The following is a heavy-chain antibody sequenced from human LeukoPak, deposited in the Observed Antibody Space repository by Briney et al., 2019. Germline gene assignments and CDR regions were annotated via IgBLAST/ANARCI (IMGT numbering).Heavy chain of an antibody. V-gene: IGHV3-74*01. Sequence: PGGSLRLSCAASGFTFSSHWMHWVRQAPGKGLVWVSGISTDGSRPRYADSVKGRFSISRDNSKNTLYLQMDSLRGEDTAVYYCAKDFRIGYSAHFDYWGQGALVTVSS. CDR1: GFTFSSHW. CDR2: ISTDGSRP. J-gene: IGHJ4*02. D-gene: IGHD2-21*01. CDR3: AKDFRIGYSAHFDY.